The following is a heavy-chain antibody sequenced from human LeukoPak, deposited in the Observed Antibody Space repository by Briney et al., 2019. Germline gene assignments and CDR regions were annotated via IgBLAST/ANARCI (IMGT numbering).Heavy chain of an antibody. Sequence: SVKVSCKASGGTFSSYAISWVRQAPGQGLEWMGRIIPIFGTANYAQKFQGRVTITTDESTSTAYMELSSLRSEDAAVYYCARAYRGYSYGYPDYWGQGTLVTVSS. CDR2: IIPIFGTA. D-gene: IGHD5-18*01. J-gene: IGHJ4*02. CDR3: ARAYRGYSYGYPDY. CDR1: GGTFSSYA. V-gene: IGHV1-69*05.